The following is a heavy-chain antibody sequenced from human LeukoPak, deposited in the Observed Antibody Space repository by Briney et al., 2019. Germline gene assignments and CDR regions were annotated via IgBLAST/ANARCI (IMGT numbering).Heavy chain of an antibody. D-gene: IGHD3-22*01. V-gene: IGHV4-39*01. CDR3: XXXGVVITYGVDY. CDR1: GGSISSSSYY. CDR2: IYYSGST. J-gene: IGHJ4*02. Sequence: SETLSLTCTVSGGSISSSSYYWGWIRQPPGKGLEWIGSIYYSGSTYYNPSLKSRVTISVDTSKNQFSLKLSSVTAADTAVYYXXXXGVVITYGVDYWGQGTLVTVSS.